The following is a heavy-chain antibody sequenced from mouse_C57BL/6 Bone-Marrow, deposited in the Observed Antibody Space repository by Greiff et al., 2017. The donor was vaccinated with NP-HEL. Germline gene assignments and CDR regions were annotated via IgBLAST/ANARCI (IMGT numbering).Heavy chain of an antibody. V-gene: IGHV1-55*01. J-gene: IGHJ1*03. CDR3: ARWEVTTVVVGDWYFDV. CDR1: GYTFTSYW. Sequence: QVQLQQPGAELVKPGASVKMSCKASGYTFTSYWITWVKQRPGQGLEWIGDIYPGSGSTNYNEKFKSKATLTVDTSSSTAYMQLSSLTSEDSAVYYGARWEVTTVVVGDWYFDVWGTGTTVTVSS. CDR2: IYPGSGST. D-gene: IGHD1-1*01.